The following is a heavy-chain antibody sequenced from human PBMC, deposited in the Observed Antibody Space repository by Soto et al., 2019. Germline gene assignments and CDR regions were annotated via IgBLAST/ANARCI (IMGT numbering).Heavy chain of an antibody. CDR1: GFTFIDFEM. V-gene: IGHV4-4*01. Sequence: GSLRLSCAGSGFTFIDFEMHWVRQSPGRGLEWIGNVYHTGDTNFNPSLQSRVTFSVDKSNNQFSLRLTSVTAADTAVYFCAREIVTAGGNNYFDPWGPGTLVTVSS. CDR3: AREIVTAGGNNYFDP. CDR2: VYHTGDT. J-gene: IGHJ5*02. D-gene: IGHD2-21*02.